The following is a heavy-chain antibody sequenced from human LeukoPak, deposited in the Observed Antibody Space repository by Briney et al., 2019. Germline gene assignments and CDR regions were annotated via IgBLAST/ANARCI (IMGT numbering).Heavy chain of an antibody. Sequence: SETLSLTCTVSGGSISSSSYYWGWIRQPPGKGLEWIGSIYYSGSTYYNPSLKSRVTISVDTSKNQFSLKLSSVTPEDTAVYYCTRDREVSGGYDYWGQGTLVTVSS. CDR1: GGSISSSSYY. CDR2: IYYSGST. V-gene: IGHV4-39*07. J-gene: IGHJ4*02. D-gene: IGHD5-12*01. CDR3: TRDREVSGGYDY.